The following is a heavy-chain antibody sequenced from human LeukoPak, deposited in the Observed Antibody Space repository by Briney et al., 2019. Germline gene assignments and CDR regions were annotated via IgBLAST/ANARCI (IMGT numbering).Heavy chain of an antibody. V-gene: IGHV4-38-2*02. J-gene: IGHJ4*02. CDR2: IYPSVIT. CDR1: GYSISSGYY. CDR3: AREFSSAYFDY. D-gene: IGHD3-22*01. Sequence: SETLSLNCTDSGYSISSGYYWSWIRQPPGKGLEWIGSIYPSVITYCNPPLQHRVTISLDTPTNHFSLKLHSVTAAYTVLYYSAREFSSAYFDYWGQGTLVSVFS.